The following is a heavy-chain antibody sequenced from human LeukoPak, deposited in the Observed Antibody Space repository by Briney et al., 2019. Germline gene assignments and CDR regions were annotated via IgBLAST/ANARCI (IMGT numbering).Heavy chain of an antibody. CDR3: ARDRDSSEFDY. CDR1: GGSISSYY. D-gene: IGHD6-25*01. CDR2: IYYSGST. J-gene: IGHJ4*02. Sequence: SETLSLTCTVSGGSISSYYWSWIRQPPGKGLEWIGYIYYSGSTYYNPSLKSRVTISVDTSKNQFSLKLSSVTAADTAVYYCARDRDSSEFDYWGQGTLVTVSS. V-gene: IGHV4-59*12.